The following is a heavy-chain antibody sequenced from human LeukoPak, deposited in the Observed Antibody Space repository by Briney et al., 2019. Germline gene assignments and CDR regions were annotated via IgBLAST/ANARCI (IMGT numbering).Heavy chain of an antibody. CDR3: AKDLTTVTTGRGYFDY. V-gene: IGHV3-33*06. J-gene: IGHJ4*02. CDR2: IWYDGSNK. CDR1: GLTFSSYG. D-gene: IGHD4-17*01. Sequence: GGSLRLSCAASGLTFSSYGMHWVRQAPGKGLEWVAVIWYDGSNKYYADSVKGRFTISRDNSKNTLYLQMNSLRAEDTAVYFCAKDLTTVTTGRGYFDYWGQGTLVTVSS.